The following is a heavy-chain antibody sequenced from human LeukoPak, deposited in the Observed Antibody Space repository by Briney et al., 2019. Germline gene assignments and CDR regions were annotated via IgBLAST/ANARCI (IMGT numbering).Heavy chain of an antibody. CDR2: INPDGSTT. J-gene: IGHJ4*02. CDR3: AKWGCSGGDCYPFDY. V-gene: IGHV3-74*01. D-gene: IGHD2-15*01. Sequence: GGSLRLSCVASGFAFRNYWMYWVRQGPGKGLVWLSRINPDGSTTTYADSVKGRFTISRDNSKNTLYLQMNSLRAEDTAVYYCAKWGCSGGDCYPFDYWGQGTLVTVSS. CDR1: GFAFRNYW.